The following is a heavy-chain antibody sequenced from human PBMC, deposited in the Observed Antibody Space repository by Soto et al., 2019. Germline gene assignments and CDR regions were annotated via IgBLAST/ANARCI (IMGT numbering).Heavy chain of an antibody. CDR3: ARSSVAFNYYYYGMDV. CDR1: GFTLSSYA. Sequence: PGGSLRRSCAASGFTLSSYAMHWVRQAPGKGLEWVAVISYDGSNKYYADSVKGRFTISRDNSKNTLYLQMNSLRAEDTAVYYCARSSVAFNYYYYGMDVWGQGPTVIVSS. J-gene: IGHJ6*02. V-gene: IGHV3-30-3*01. CDR2: ISYDGSNK.